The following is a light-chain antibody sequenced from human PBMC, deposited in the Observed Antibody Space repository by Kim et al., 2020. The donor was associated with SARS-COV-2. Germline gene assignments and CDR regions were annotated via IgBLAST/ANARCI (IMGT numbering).Light chain of an antibody. V-gene: IGKV3-15*01. CDR1: QSVSIN. J-gene: IGKJ5*01. CDR3: QQYDVWPPIT. Sequence: FPGERATLSCWASQSVSINLAWYQQKPGQAPRLLIYDASTRATGVPARFSGSGSGTEFTLTISSLQSEDFAVYYCQQYDVWPPITFGQGTRLEIK. CDR2: DAS.